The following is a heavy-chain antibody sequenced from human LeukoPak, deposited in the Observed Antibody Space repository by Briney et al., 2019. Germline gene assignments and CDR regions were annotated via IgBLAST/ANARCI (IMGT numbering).Heavy chain of an antibody. V-gene: IGHV4-34*01. Sequence: SETLSLTCAVYGGSFSGYYWSWIRQPPGKGLEWIGEINHSGSTNYNPSLKSRVTISVDTSKNQFSLKLSSVTAADTAVYYCARRGYRGSWSYCFDYWGQGTLVTVSS. D-gene: IGHD3-10*01. J-gene: IGHJ4*02. CDR3: ARRGYRGSWSYCFDY. CDR1: GGSFSGYY. CDR2: INHSGST.